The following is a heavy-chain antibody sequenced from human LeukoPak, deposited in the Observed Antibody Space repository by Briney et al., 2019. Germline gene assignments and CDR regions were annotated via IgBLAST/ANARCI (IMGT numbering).Heavy chain of an antibody. CDR1: GGSTSSDY. Sequence: PSETLSLTSTLSGGSTSSDYWSWIRQPQGKCLECTGNFLYTGSTNNNPSLKSRVTMSGDTPKNQFSLKLSSVTAADTAVYFCARVGHIAAAGTYAYWGQGALVAVSS. CDR3: ARVGHIAAAGTYAY. J-gene: IGHJ4*02. V-gene: IGHV4-59*08. D-gene: IGHD6-13*01. CDR2: FLYTGST.